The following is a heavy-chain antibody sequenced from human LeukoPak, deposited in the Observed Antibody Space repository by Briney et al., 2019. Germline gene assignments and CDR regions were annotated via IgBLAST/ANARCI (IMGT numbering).Heavy chain of an antibody. J-gene: IGHJ3*01. CDR2: FSGSGDSI. CDR1: GFIFSSYA. D-gene: IGHD2-15*01. CDR3: AKRGYCSRGSGPANPFNV. Sequence: GGSLRLSCGASGFIFSSYAMCWVRQAPGKGLEWVSAFSGSGDSIDYADSVKGRFTISRDNSKNTLYLQMNRLCAEDTAMYYCAKRGYCSRGSGPANPFNVWGQGTMVTVSS. V-gene: IGHV3-23*01.